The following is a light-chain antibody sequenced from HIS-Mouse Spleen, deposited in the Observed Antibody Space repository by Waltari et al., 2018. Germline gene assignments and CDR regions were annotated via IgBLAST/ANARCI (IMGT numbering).Light chain of an antibody. CDR1: SSNIGAGYD. Sequence: QSVLTQPPSGSGAPGQRVTITCTGSSSNIGAGYDVHWYQPLPGTAPKLLIYGNSNRPSGVPDRFSGSKSGTSASLAITGLQAEDEADYYCQSYDSSLSGWVFGGGTKLTVL. CDR2: GNS. J-gene: IGLJ3*02. CDR3: QSYDSSLSGWV. V-gene: IGLV1-40*01.